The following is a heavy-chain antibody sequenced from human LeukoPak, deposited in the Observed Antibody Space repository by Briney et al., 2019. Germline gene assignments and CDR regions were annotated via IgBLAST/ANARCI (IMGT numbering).Heavy chain of an antibody. CDR3: ARDYGDYSYYSDY. V-gene: IGHV3-30*04. CDR2: ISFDGQKK. Sequence: GGSLRLSCEVSGFTFSSYTFPWVRQAPGKGLEWVALISFDGQKKLYADSVRGRFTISRDNFRNTLSLQMDSVRAEDTALYYCARDYGDYSYYSDYWGQGTLVAVSS. J-gene: IGHJ4*02. D-gene: IGHD4-17*01. CDR1: GFTFSSYT.